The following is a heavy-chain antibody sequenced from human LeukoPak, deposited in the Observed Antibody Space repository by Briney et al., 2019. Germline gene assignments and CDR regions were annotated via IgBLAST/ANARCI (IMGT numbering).Heavy chain of an antibody. CDR1: GGSISNYY. CDR3: ARGRYCSADICTGGDSFDI. D-gene: IGHD2-15*01. Sequence: SETLSLTCTVSGGSISNYYWSWIRQPAGKGLEWIGRKYARGSSNYNPPVQSRVTMSVDTSKNEFSMKLRSVTAADTAVYYCARGRYCSADICTGGDSFDIWGQGTMVSVSP. CDR2: KYARGSS. V-gene: IGHV4-4*07. J-gene: IGHJ3*02.